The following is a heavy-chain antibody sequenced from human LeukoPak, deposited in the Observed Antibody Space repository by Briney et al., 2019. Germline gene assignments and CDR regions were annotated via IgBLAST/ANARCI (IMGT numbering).Heavy chain of an antibody. CDR3: ARRANSGSRGFDY. CDR2: VFYTGST. V-gene: IGHV4-59*08. Sequence: SETLSLTCTVSGGSISTYYWTWIRQPPGKGLEWIGYVFYTGSTSYNPSLKGRLTISVDTSKNQFSLKVSSVTAADTAVYYCARRANSGSRGFDYWGQGTLVTVSS. CDR1: GGSISTYY. D-gene: IGHD5-12*01. J-gene: IGHJ4*02.